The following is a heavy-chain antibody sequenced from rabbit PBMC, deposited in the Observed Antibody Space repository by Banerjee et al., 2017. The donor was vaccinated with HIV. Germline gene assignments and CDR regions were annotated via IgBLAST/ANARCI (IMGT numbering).Heavy chain of an antibody. Sequence: LEESGGDLVKPGASLTLTCTASGISFSSYYYMYWVRQAPGKGLEWIGFIDTNTGKTFYASWAKGRFTISKTSSTTVTLQMTSLTAADTATYFCARGVVGGGGNWGLWGPGTLVTVS. CDR3: ARGVVGGGGNWGL. D-gene: IGHD1-1*01. CDR1: GISFSSYYY. V-gene: IGHV1S40*01. CDR2: IDTNTGKT. J-gene: IGHJ6*01.